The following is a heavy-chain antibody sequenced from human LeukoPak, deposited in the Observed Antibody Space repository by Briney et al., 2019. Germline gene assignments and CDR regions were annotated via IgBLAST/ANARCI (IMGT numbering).Heavy chain of an antibody. V-gene: IGHV4-30-4*01. Sequence: PPQTLSLTCTVSGGSISSGEYYWSWIRQPRGKGLEWIGNIYYSGSTHYNPSLKSRVTISVDTSKNQFSLKLNSVTAADTAVYYCAHDSSQGAFDIWGQGTMVTVSS. J-gene: IGHJ3*02. CDR2: IYYSGST. D-gene: IGHD6-13*01. CDR1: GGSISSGEYY. CDR3: AHDSSQGAFDI.